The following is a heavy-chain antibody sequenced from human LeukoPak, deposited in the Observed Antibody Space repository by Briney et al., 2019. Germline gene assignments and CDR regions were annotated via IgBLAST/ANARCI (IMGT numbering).Heavy chain of an antibody. CDR1: GFMFTHHG. V-gene: IGHV3-33*06. D-gene: IGHD4-11*01. CDR2: IWDNGTNK. J-gene: IGHJ4*02. Sequence: QTGGSLRLSCAASGFMFTHHGMHWVRRAPGKGLEWVSVIWDNGTNKFYSDSVKGRFAISRDNSNDIVYLQMNGLRVEDTAVYYCAKDIQRGLEYTNSLDSWGQGTLVIVSS. CDR3: AKDIQRGLEYTNSLDS.